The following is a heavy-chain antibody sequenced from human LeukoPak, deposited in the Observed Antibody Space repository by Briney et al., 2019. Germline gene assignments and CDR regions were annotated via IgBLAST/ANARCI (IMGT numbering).Heavy chain of an antibody. CDR1: GFTFSSYA. V-gene: IGHV3-23*01. CDR2: ISGSGGST. D-gene: IGHD3-9*01. J-gene: IGHJ4*02. CDR3: AKDLRSGLDWFNY. Sequence: GGSLRLSCAASGFTFSSYAMSWVRQAPGKGLEWVSAISGSGGSTYYADSVKGRFTISGDNSKNTLYLQMNSLRAEDTAVYYCAKDLRSGLDWFNYWGQGTLVTVSS.